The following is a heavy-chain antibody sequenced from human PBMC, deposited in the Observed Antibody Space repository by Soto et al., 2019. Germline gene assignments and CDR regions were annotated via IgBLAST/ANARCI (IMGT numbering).Heavy chain of an antibody. CDR2: INYSGST. CDR1: GGSFSGYY. Sequence: LETMSLTCAVYGGSFSGYYWSWIRQPPGKGLEWIGDINYSGSTNYNPSLKSRVNISVDTSKNQFSLKLSSMTAADTAVYYCARAGGYASPFSYWGQGIQVTVSS. J-gene: IGHJ4*02. D-gene: IGHD5-12*01. CDR3: ARAGGYASPFSY. V-gene: IGHV4-34*01.